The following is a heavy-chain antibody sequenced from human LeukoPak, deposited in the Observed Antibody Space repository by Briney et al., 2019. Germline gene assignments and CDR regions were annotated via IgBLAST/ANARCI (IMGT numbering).Heavy chain of an antibody. Sequence: GESLKISCKGSGYSFTNYWIAWVRQMPGKGLEWMGIIYPADSDIRYSPSFQGQVTISADKSISTAYLQWSSLKASDTAMYYCARQEYCSGGSCYTWFDPWGQGTLVTVSS. CDR3: ARQEYCSGGSCYTWFDP. J-gene: IGHJ5*02. CDR2: IYPADSDI. CDR1: GYSFTNYW. D-gene: IGHD2-15*01. V-gene: IGHV5-51*01.